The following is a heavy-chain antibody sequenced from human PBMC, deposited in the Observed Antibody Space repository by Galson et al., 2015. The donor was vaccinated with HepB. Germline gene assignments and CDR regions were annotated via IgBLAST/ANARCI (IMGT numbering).Heavy chain of an antibody. CDR1: GFNFNTYT. V-gene: IGHV3-30-3*01. CDR3: ARDAMGRGSGSYSAFDY. Sequence: SLRLSCAASGFNFNTYTMHWVRRAPGKGLEWVSTISSAGSSQYYPDSVKGRFTVSRDNSKNMMYLQVDSLRAEDTAVFYCARDAMGRGSGSYSAFDYWGQGILVTVSS. D-gene: IGHD1-26*01. CDR2: ISSAGSSQ. J-gene: IGHJ4*02.